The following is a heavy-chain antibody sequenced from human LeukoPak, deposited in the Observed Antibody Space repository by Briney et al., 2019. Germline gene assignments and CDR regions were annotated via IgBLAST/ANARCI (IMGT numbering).Heavy chain of an antibody. Sequence: GGSLRLSCAASGFIFDDYGMSWVRQAPGKGLEWVSTISGSGGSTYYADSVKGRFTISRDNANNALFLQMNSLRAEDTAVYSCARDRGGSSGGHFFDYWGQGTLVTVSS. CDR3: ARDRGGSSGGHFFDY. V-gene: IGHV3-23*01. D-gene: IGHD4-23*01. J-gene: IGHJ4*02. CDR2: ISGSGGST. CDR1: GFIFDDYG.